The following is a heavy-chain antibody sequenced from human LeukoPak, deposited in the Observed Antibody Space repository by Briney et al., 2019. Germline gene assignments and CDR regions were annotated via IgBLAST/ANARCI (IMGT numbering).Heavy chain of an antibody. CDR1: GLTFNNSV. D-gene: IGHD1-26*01. CDR2: ITSSGNTT. CDR3: AHLVGTTPFDY. J-gene: IGHJ4*02. Sequence: GGSLRLSCAATGLTFNNSVLTWVRQAPGKGLEWVSTITSSGNTTYYADSVKGRFTISRDNSQNTLFLQMSSLRVEDTAVYYCAHLVGTTPFDYWGQGTLVTVSS. V-gene: IGHV3-23*01.